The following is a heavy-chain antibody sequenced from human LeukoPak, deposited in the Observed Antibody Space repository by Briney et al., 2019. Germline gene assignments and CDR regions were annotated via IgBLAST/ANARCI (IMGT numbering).Heavy chain of an antibody. CDR1: GGTFSSYA. V-gene: IGHV1-2*06. CDR2: INPNTGDT. J-gene: IGHJ4*02. CDR3: ARDRPSDY. Sequence: ASVKVSCXASGGTFSSYAISWVRQAPGQGLEWMGRINPNTGDTNYAQKFQGRVTMTRDTSISTAYMELSSLTSDDTAVYYCARDRPSDYWGQGTLVSVSS.